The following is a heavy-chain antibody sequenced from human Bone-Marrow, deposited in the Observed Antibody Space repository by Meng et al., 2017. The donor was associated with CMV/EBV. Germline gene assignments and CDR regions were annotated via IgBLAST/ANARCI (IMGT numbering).Heavy chain of an antibody. CDR3: ARDLPGNDGMDV. V-gene: IGHV4-59*01. CDR1: GGSISSYY. Sequence: SETLSLTCPVPGGSISSYYWSWIRQPPGKGLEWIGYIYYSGSTNYNPSLKSRVTISVDTSKNQFSLKLSSVTAADTAVYYSARDLPGNDGMDVWGQGTTVTVSS. J-gene: IGHJ6*02. D-gene: IGHD1-1*01. CDR2: IYYSGST.